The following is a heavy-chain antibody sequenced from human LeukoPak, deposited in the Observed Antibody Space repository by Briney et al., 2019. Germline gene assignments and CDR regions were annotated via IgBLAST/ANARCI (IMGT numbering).Heavy chain of an antibody. CDR2: ISAYNGNT. CDR1: GYTFTSYG. Sequence: ASVKVSCKASGYTFTSYGISWARQAPGQGLEWMGWISAYNGNTNYAQKLQGRVTMTTDTSTSTAYMELRSLRSDDTAVYYCAREPQPYYYDSSGPTGDYWGQGTLVTVSS. D-gene: IGHD3-22*01. CDR3: AREPQPYYYDSSGPTGDY. J-gene: IGHJ4*02. V-gene: IGHV1-18*01.